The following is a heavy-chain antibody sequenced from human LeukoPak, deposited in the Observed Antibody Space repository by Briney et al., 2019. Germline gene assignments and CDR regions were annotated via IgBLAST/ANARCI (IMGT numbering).Heavy chain of an antibody. CDR1: GFTFSSYG. D-gene: IGHD2-15*01. Sequence: GGARRLAWAAAGFTFSSYGMSWVRQAPGKGLEWVSAISTGGGSTYYADSVKGRFTISRDNSKNTLYLQMNSLRVEDTAVYYCARGAAPIDAFDIWGQGTMVTVSS. CDR3: ARGAAPIDAFDI. CDR2: ISTGGGST. J-gene: IGHJ3*02. V-gene: IGHV3-23*01.